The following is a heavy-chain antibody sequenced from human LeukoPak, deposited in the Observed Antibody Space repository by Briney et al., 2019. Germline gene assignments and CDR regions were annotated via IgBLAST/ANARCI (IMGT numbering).Heavy chain of an antibody. V-gene: IGHV3-23*01. CDR1: GFTFNSYA. D-gene: IGHD6-13*01. Sequence: TGGSLRLSCAASGFTFNSYAMSWVRQAPGKGLEWVASISGGGSGTFYPDSVKGRFTISRDNSKNTLYLQMNSLRAEDTAVYYCAKDQVIAAAANSDYWGQGTLVTVSS. J-gene: IGHJ4*02. CDR2: ISGGGSGT. CDR3: AKDQVIAAAANSDY.